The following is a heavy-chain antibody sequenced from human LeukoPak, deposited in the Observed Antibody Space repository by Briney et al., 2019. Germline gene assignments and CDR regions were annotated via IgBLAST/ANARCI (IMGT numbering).Heavy chain of an antibody. D-gene: IGHD4-17*01. J-gene: IGHJ4*02. V-gene: IGHV3-23*03. CDR3: ARTYGDYVYILGY. CDR1: GFTFSSSA. CDR2: IYSGGST. Sequence: GGSLRLSCAASGFTFSSSAMSWVRQAPGQGLEWVSVIYSGGSTYYADSVKGRFTISRDISKNTVYLQMNSLRAEDTAVYYCARTYGDYVYILGYWGQGTLVTVSS.